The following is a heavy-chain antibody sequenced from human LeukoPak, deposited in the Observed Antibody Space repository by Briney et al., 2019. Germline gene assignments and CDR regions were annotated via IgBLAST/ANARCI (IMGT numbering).Heavy chain of an antibody. J-gene: IGHJ4*02. CDR1: GGSISSSSYY. D-gene: IGHD6-25*01. V-gene: IGHV4-39*01. CDR3: ARQSAGDY. CDR2: IYYSGST. Sequence: SETLSLTCTVSGGSISSSSYYWGWIRQPPGKGLEWIGSIYYSGSTYYNPSLKSRVTISVDTSKNQFSLKLSSVTAADTAVCYCARQSAGDYWGQGTLVTVSS.